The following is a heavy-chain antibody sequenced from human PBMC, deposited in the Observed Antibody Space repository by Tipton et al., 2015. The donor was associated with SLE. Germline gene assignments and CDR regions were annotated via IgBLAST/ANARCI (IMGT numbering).Heavy chain of an antibody. CDR1: GYTFINYY. CDR3: ARAKWDDSADF. CDR2: INPNSGGT. D-gene: IGHD1-26*01. Sequence: QSGPEVKKPGASVKVSCKSSGYTFINYYIHWVRQAPGQGLQWMGWINPNSGGTNYAQKFQGRVIMTRDASFSNTYMELRGLKSDDTAVYYCARAKWDDSADFWGQGTLVTVSS. J-gene: IGHJ4*02. V-gene: IGHV1-2*02.